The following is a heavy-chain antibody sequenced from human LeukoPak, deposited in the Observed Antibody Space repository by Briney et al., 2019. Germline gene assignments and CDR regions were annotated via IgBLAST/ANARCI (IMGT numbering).Heavy chain of an antibody. Sequence: SETLSLTCTVSGGSISSSSYYWGWIRQPPGKGLGWIGSVYYSGSTYYNPSLKSRVAISADTSKNQFSLKLSSVTAADTAVYYCARQSAASGYYSIYYYGMDVWGQGTTVTVSS. CDR3: ARQSAASGYYSIYYYGMDV. CDR1: GGSISSSSYY. CDR2: VYYSGST. D-gene: IGHD3-22*01. J-gene: IGHJ6*02. V-gene: IGHV4-39*01.